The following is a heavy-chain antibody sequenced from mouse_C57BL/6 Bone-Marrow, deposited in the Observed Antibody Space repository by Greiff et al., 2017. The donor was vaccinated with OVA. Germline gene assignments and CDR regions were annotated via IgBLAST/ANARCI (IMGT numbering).Heavy chain of an antibody. D-gene: IGHD1-1*01. CDR1: GFNIKDYY. Sequence: EVQLQESGAELVRPGASVKLSCTASGFNIKDYYMHWVKQRPEQGLEGIGRIDPEDGDTEYAPKFQGKATMTADTSSNTAYLPLSSLTSEDPAVYFYSTVLIATVPDYWGQGTTLTVSS. CDR2: IDPEDGDT. V-gene: IGHV14-1*01. CDR3: STVLIATVPDY. J-gene: IGHJ2*01.